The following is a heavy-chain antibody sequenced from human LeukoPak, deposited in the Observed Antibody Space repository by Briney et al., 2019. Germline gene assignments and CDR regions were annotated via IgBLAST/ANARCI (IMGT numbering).Heavy chain of an antibody. CDR1: GFTFSSYA. CDR3: AREGKQLVAFDY. J-gene: IGHJ4*02. D-gene: IGHD6-6*01. CDR2: ISYDGSNK. V-gene: IGHV3-30-3*01. Sequence: GGSLRLSCAASGFTFSSYAMHWVRQAPGKGLEWVAVISYDGSNKYYADSVKGRFTISRDNSKNTLYLQMNSLRAEDTAVYYCAREGKQLVAFDYWGQGTLVTVSS.